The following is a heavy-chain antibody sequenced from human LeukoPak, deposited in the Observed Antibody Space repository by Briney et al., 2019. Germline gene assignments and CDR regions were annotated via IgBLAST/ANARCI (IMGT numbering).Heavy chain of an antibody. Sequence: QSGGSLRLSCAASGFTFSSYWMSWVRQAPGKGLEWVANIKQDGSEKYYVDSVTGRFTISRDDAKNSLYLQMNSLRAEDTAVYYCAGTTQEGDRVWFNYWGQGTLVTVSS. CDR2: IKQDGSEK. J-gene: IGHJ4*02. CDR3: AGTTQEGDRVWFNY. V-gene: IGHV3-7*01. CDR1: GFTFSSYW. D-gene: IGHD3-16*01.